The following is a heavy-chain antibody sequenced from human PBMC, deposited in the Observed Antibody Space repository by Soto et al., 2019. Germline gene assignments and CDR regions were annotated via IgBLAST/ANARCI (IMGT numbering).Heavy chain of an antibody. CDR2: IWYDGSNK. CDR1: GFTFSSDG. CDR3: VKGEYYYDSSGYYPFDY. Sequence: PGGSLRLSCAASGFTFSSDGMHCVRQAPGKGLEWVAVIWYDGSNKYYADSVKGRFTISRDNSKNTQYLQMSSLRADDTAVYYCVKGEYYYDSSGYYPFDYWGQGT. J-gene: IGHJ4*02. D-gene: IGHD3-22*01. V-gene: IGHV3-30*02.